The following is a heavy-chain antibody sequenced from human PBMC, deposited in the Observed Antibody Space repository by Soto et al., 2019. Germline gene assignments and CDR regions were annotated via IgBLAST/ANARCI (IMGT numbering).Heavy chain of an antibody. J-gene: IGHJ4*02. V-gene: IGHV3-48*02. CDR3: ASIAVAGPYYFDY. CDR1: GFTFSSYS. Sequence: GSLRLSCAASGFTFSSYSMNWVRQAPGKGLEWVSYISSSSSTIYYADSVKGRFTISRDNAKNSLYLQMNSLRDEDTAVYYCASIAVAGPYYFDYWGQGTLVNVSS. CDR2: ISSSSSTI. D-gene: IGHD6-19*01.